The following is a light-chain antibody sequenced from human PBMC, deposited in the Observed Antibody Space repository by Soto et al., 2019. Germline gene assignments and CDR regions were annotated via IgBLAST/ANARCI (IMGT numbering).Light chain of an antibody. CDR1: TSNIGSNT. CDR3: AAWDDHLVAYV. V-gene: IGLV1-44*01. J-gene: IGLJ1*01. Sequence: QSVLTQPPSAAGTPGQRITISCSGSTSNIGSNTVNWYQQLPGTGPKLRIYSNNQQPSGVPDRFSGAKSGTSASLAISGLQSEDEADYYCAAWDDHLVAYVFGTGTKLTVL. CDR2: SNN.